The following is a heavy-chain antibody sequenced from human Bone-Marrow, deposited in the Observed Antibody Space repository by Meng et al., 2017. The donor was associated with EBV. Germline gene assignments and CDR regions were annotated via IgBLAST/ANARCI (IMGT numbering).Heavy chain of an antibody. CDR1: GFTFSNYG. D-gene: IGHD6-19*01. J-gene: IGHJ4*02. Sequence: QGQLVGSGGGVVQPGRSLRLSCAASGFTFSNYGFHWVRQAPGKGPEWVAIIPSDGSNKYYADSVKGRFTISRDNAKNTLYLQMNSLRAEDAGVYYCTRATGWTLYDYWGQGTLVTVSS. CDR2: IPSDGSNK. V-gene: IGHV3-30*03. CDR3: TRATGWTLYDY.